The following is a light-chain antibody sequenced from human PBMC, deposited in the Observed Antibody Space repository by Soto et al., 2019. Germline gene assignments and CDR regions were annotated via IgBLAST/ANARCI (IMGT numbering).Light chain of an antibody. J-gene: IGKJ3*01. V-gene: IGKV1-39*01. CDR2: SSS. CDR3: QQSYSTRFT. Sequence: FQMTQSPSSLSASVGDRVTITCRASQSINTYLNWYQFKPGKAPKLLIFSSSNLQTGVPSRFSGSGSGTHFTLTITRLQPEGSATYYCQQSYSTRFTFGPGTQVEI. CDR1: QSINTY.